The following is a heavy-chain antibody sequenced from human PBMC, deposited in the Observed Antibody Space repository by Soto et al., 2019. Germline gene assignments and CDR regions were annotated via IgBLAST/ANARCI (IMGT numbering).Heavy chain of an antibody. D-gene: IGHD3-10*01. V-gene: IGHV3-23*01. CDR1: GFSFGSYA. J-gene: IGHJ1*01. Sequence: HPGGSLRLSCAASGFSFGSYALSWVRQAPGKGLEWVSTISGSDGKTFYADSVKGRFSISRDTSQSTLYLQMNSLRADDTAMYYCARWSYLGYWGQGTRVTVSS. CDR2: ISGSDGKT. CDR3: ARWSYLGY.